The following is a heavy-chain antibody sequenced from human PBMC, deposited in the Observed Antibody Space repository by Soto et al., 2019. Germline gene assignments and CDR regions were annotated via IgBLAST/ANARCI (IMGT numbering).Heavy chain of an antibody. CDR1: GGSISSYY. CDR2: IYYSGST. Sequence: QVQLQESGPGLVKPSETLSLTCTVSGGSISSYYWTWIRQPPGTGLEWIGYIYYSGSTNYNPSLNSRVTTSVATSNTQFTLKLSSVTAADTAVYYCAILDGYYHYMDLWGKGTTVTVSS. J-gene: IGHJ6*03. D-gene: IGHD6-13*01. V-gene: IGHV4-59*08. CDR3: AILDGYYHYMDL.